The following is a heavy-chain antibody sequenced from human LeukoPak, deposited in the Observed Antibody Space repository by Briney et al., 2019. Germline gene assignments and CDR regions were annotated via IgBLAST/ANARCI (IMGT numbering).Heavy chain of an antibody. J-gene: IGHJ4*02. V-gene: IGHV3-48*01. CDR3: AREFLNLQVVAAGFDY. D-gene: IGHD2-15*01. CDR1: GFTFSSYS. CDR2: ISSSSSTI. Sequence: GGSLRLSCAASGFTFSSYSMNWVRQAPGKGLEWVSYISSSSSTIYYADSVKGRFTISRDNSKNTLYLQMNSLRAEDTAVYYCAREFLNLQVVAAGFDYWGQGTLVTVSS.